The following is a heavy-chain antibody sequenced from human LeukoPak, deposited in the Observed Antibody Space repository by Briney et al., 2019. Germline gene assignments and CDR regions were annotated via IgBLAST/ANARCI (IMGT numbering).Heavy chain of an antibody. CDR3: ARGFSSYGWRVVDY. CDR1: GFTFSSYA. Sequence: GGSLRLSCAASGFTFSSYAMHWVRQAPGKGLEGVAVISYDGSNKYYADSVKGRFTISRDNSKNTLYLQMDSLRAEDTAVYYWARGFSSYGWRVVDYWGQGTLVTVP. CDR2: ISYDGSNK. V-gene: IGHV3-30*04. D-gene: IGHD5-18*01. J-gene: IGHJ4*02.